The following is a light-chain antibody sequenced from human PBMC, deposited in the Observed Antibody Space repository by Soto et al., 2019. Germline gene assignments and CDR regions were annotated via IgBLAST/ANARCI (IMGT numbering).Light chain of an antibody. Sequence: ILITQSPSSLSASTGDRVTITCRASQGISSYLAWYQQKPGRAPKLLIYDASNLEAGVPSRFRGSGSGTDFTFTISRLQPEDIATYYCQQYENLPTFGQGTKVDIK. CDR2: DAS. CDR1: QGISSY. V-gene: IGKV1-33*01. CDR3: QQYENLPT. J-gene: IGKJ1*01.